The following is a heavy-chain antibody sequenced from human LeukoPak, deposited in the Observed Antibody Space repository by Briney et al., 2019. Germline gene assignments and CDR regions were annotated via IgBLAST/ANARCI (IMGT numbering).Heavy chain of an antibody. V-gene: IGHV4-34*01. CDR3: ARTVLWFPYGGVDP. J-gene: IGHJ5*02. CDR2: INHSGST. CDR1: GGSFGGYY. Sequence: KPSETLSLTCAVYGGSFGGYYWSWIRQPPRKGLEWIGEINHSGSTNYNPSLKSRVTISVDTSKNQFSLKLSSVTAADTAVYYCARTVLWFPYGGVDPWGQGTLVTVSS. D-gene: IGHD3-10*01.